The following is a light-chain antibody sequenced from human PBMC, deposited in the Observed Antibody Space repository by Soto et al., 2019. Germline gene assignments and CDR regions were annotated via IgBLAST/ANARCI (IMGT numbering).Light chain of an antibody. CDR3: QQRHSWPIT. CDR1: QSVSSSF. J-gene: IGKJ5*01. V-gene: IGKV3-20*01. Sequence: DIVLTQSPGTLSLSPGERAAHSSRASQSVSSSFLAWYQQKPGQAPRLLMYGASSRATGIPARFSGSGSGTDFTLTISSLDLEDYAVYYCQQRHSWPITFGPGTRLEIK. CDR2: GAS.